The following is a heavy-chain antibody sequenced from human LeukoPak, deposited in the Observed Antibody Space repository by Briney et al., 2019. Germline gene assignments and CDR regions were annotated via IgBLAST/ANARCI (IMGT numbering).Heavy chain of an antibody. CDR3: AKGSTAPMIVS. CDR2: ISGSGGST. V-gene: IGHV3-23*01. J-gene: IGHJ4*02. Sequence: PGGSLRLSCAASGFTFSDYYMSWVRQAPGKGLEWVSAISGSGGSTYYAASVKGRFTISRDNAKNSLYLQMNSLRAADTALYYCAKGSTAPMIVSWGQGTLVTVSS. CDR1: GFTFSDYY. D-gene: IGHD3-22*01.